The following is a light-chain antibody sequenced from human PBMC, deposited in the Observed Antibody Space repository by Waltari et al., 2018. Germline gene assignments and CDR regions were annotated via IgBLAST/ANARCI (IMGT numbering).Light chain of an antibody. J-gene: IGKJ4*01. CDR1: QSIANS. CDR2: AAS. V-gene: IGKV1-39*01. Sequence: DVQMTQSPSSLSASVGDRVTITCRASQSIANSLNWYQQKPGKVPKPLIYAASSLHSGVPSRFSGSGSGTEFTLTITNLQPEDFATYYCQQSYTTLTFGGGTKVE. CDR3: QQSYTTLT.